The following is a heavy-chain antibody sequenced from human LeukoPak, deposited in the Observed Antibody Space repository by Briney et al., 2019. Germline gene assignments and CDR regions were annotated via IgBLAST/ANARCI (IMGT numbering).Heavy chain of an antibody. V-gene: IGHV4-39*07. Sequence: SETLSLTCTVSGGSISSSSYYWGWIRQPPGKGLEWIGSIYYSGSTYYNPSLKSRVTISVDTSKNQFSLKLSSVTAADTAVYYCARESPGIAAAGDDAFDIWGQGTMVTVSS. J-gene: IGHJ3*02. CDR3: ARESPGIAAAGDDAFDI. CDR2: IYYSGST. CDR1: GGSISSSSYY. D-gene: IGHD6-13*01.